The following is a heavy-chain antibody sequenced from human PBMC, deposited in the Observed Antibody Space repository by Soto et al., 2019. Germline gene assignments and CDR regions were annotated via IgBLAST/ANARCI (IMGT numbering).Heavy chain of an antibody. J-gene: IGHJ4*02. CDR1: GGPIRSGGDY. CDR3: AREKLAAMYFVDS. Sequence: QVQLQESGPGLVKPSQTLSLTCTVSGGPIRSGGDYWHWVRQHPGKGLEWIGHISSGGTTYYNPSLESRVAISEDTSRNQFSLTLRSVTAADTAVYFCAREKLAAMYFVDSWGQGILVTVSS. D-gene: IGHD2-2*01. V-gene: IGHV4-31*03. CDR2: ISSGGTT.